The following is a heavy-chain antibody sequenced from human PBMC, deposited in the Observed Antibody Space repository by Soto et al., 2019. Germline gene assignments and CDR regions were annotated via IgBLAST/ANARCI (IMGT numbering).Heavy chain of an antibody. D-gene: IGHD3-16*01. V-gene: IGHV3-23*01. Sequence: EVQLLESGGGLVQPGGSLRLSCAASGFTFSSYAMSWVRQAPGKGLEWVSAISGSGGSTYYADSVKGRFNISRDNSKNTLYLQMNSLRAEDTAVYYCATEGGAEDWFDPWGQGTLVTVSS. J-gene: IGHJ5*02. CDR2: ISGSGGST. CDR1: GFTFSSYA. CDR3: ATEGGAEDWFDP.